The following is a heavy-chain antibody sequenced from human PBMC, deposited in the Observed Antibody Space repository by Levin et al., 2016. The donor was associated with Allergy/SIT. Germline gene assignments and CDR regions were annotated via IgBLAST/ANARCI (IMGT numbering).Heavy chain of an antibody. J-gene: IGHJ4*02. D-gene: IGHD3-3*01. CDR2: IKSKTDGETT. CDR3: TSHTYYDFWSGYQPHS. V-gene: IGHV3-15*01. Sequence: WIRQPPGKGLEWVGRIKSKTDGETTDYAAPVKGRFTISRDDSKNTLYLQMNSLKTEDTAVYYCTSHTYYDFWSGYQPHSWGQGTLVTVSS.